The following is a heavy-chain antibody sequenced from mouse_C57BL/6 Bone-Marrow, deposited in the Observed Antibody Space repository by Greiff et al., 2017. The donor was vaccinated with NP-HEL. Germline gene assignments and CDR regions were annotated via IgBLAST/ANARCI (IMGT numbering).Heavy chain of an antibody. CDR1: GYTFTSYW. V-gene: IGHV1-55*01. CDR2: IYPGSGST. D-gene: IGHD4-1*02. CDR3: ATNWTPFAY. Sequence: QVQLKESGAELVKPGASVKMSCKASGYTFTSYWITWVKQRPGQGLEWIGDIYPGSGSTNYNEKFKSKATLTVDTSSSTAYMQLSSLTSEDSAVYYCATNWTPFAYWGQGTLVTVSA. J-gene: IGHJ3*01.